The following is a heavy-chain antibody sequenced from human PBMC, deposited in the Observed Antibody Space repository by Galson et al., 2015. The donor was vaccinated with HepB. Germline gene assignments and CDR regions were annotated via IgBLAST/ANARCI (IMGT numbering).Heavy chain of an antibody. V-gene: IGHV1-2*05. J-gene: IGHJ3*02. CDR2: INPNSGDT. CDR1: GGTFSSYA. D-gene: IGHD6-19*01. Sequence: SVKVSCKASGGTFSSYAISWVRQAPGQGLEWMGRINPNSGDTNYAQKFQGRVTMTRDTSITTAYMELNRLRSDDTVVYYCARSLSGNAFDIWGQGTMVTVSS. CDR3: ARSLSGNAFDI.